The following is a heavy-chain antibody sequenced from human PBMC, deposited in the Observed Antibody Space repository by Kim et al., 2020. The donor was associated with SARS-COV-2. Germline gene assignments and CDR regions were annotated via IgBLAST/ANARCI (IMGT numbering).Heavy chain of an antibody. D-gene: IGHD2-15*01. CDR2: TSVYSTNT. J-gene: IGHJ5*02. CDR3: ARRHRSCSCVCCSDARCFDP. Sequence: ASVKVSCTASGYIFTNYGITWVRQAPGQGLEWMGWTSVYSTNTKYSQKFQGRVTMTTDTSMNTAYLELRSLTSEDTAVYYCARRHRSCSCVCCSDARCFDPWGQGTMVAVSA. CDR1: GYIFTNYG. V-gene: IGHV1-18*01.